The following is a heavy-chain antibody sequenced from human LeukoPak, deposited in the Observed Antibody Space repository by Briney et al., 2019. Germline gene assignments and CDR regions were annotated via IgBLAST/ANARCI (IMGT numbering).Heavy chain of an antibody. CDR3: ARRARLYFYMDV. Sequence: GGSLRLSCAASGFTVNTYGVHWVRQAPGKGLDWVANIWYDGSVKYYADSVKGRFTISRDNSKNTVSLQMDSLRVEDTAVYYCARRARLYFYMDVWGKGTTVTVSS. J-gene: IGHJ6*04. CDR2: IWYDGSVK. V-gene: IGHV3-33*01. CDR1: GFTVNTYG. D-gene: IGHD3-9*01.